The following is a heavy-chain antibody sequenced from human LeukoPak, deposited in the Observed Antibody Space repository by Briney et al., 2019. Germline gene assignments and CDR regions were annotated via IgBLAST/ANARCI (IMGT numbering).Heavy chain of an antibody. CDR1: GGSFSGYY. V-gene: IGHV4-34*01. Sequence: SETLSLTCAVYGGSFSGYYWSWIRQPPGKGLEWIGEINHSGSTNYNPSLKGRVTISVDTSKNQFSLKLSSVTAADTAVYYCARLLVDTAMDPYYFDYWGQGTLVTVSS. CDR2: INHSGST. CDR3: ARLLVDTAMDPYYFDY. D-gene: IGHD5-18*01. J-gene: IGHJ4*02.